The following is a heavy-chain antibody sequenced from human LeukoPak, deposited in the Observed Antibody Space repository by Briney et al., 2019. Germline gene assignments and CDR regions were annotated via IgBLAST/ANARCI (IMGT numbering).Heavy chain of an antibody. CDR3: AKPGGLPAAKIDP. J-gene: IGHJ5*02. CDR1: GFTFSSYG. CDR2: IWYDGSNK. D-gene: IGHD2-2*01. Sequence: GGSLRLSCAASGFTFSSYGMHWVRQAPGKGLEWVAVIWYDGSNKYYADSVKGRFTISRDNSKNTLYLQMNSLRAEDTAVYYCAKPGGLPAAKIDPWGQGTLVTVSS. V-gene: IGHV3-33*06.